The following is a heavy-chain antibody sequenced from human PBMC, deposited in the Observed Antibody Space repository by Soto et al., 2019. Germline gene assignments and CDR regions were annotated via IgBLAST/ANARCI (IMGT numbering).Heavy chain of an antibody. J-gene: IGHJ4*02. D-gene: IGHD1-7*01. Sequence: EVQLAESGGGMVQPGGSLRLSCVASGFTFSSYDMHWVRQAPGKGLEYVSSISSNGGTTYYGNSVKGRFTISRDNAKNTLYLKMGSLRADDMAVYYCVGRVSGNYDYWGQGTLVTVSS. CDR3: VGRVSGNYDY. CDR2: ISSNGGTT. CDR1: GFTFSSYD. V-gene: IGHV3-64*01.